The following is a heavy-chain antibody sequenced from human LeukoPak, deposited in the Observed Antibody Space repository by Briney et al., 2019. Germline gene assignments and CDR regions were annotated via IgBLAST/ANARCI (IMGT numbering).Heavy chain of an antibody. D-gene: IGHD1-26*01. Sequence: GGSLRLSCAASGFTFSSYSMNWVRQAPGKGLEWVSSISSSSSYIYYADSVKGRFTISRDNAKNSLYLQMNSLRAEDTAVYYCARDFIVGATGDYCGQGTLVTVSS. V-gene: IGHV3-21*01. CDR1: GFTFSSYS. CDR3: ARDFIVGATGDY. CDR2: ISSSSSYI. J-gene: IGHJ4*02.